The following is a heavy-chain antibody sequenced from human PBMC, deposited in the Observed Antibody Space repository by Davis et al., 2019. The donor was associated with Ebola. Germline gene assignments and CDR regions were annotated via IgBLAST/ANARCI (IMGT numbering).Heavy chain of an antibody. Sequence: SVKVSCKASGGTFNSYAISWLRQAPGQGLEWMGRVIPLLDIANYAQKFQGRVTIIADKSTNTAYMELRSLRSEDTAFYYCARGVECNRDSCFEWFDPWGQGTLVTVSS. CDR1: GGTFNSYA. CDR3: ARGVECNRDSCFEWFDP. V-gene: IGHV1-69*04. CDR2: VIPLLDIA. J-gene: IGHJ5*02. D-gene: IGHD2-2*01.